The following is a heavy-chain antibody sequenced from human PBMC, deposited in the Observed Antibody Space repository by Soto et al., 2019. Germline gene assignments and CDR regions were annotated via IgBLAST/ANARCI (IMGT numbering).Heavy chain of an antibody. Sequence: EVQLVESGGGLVQPGGSLRLSCAASGFTFSSYWMHWVRQAPGKGLVWVSRINSDGSSTSYADSVKGRFTISSDNAKNTLYLQMNSLRAEDTAVYYCARAEQWLATFDYWGQGTLVTVSS. CDR1: GFTFSSYW. CDR2: INSDGSST. V-gene: IGHV3-74*01. J-gene: IGHJ4*02. D-gene: IGHD6-19*01. CDR3: ARAEQWLATFDY.